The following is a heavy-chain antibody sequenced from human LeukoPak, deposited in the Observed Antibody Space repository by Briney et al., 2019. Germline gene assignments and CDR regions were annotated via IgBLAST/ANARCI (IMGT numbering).Heavy chain of an antibody. CDR1: GGSISSYY. V-gene: IGHV4-59*01. J-gene: IGHJ4*02. D-gene: IGHD1-1*01. CDR3: ARDPGNNSFDY. Sequence: PSETLSLTCTVSGGSISSYYWSWIRQPPGKGLEWIGYIYYSGSTNYNPSLKSRVTISVDTSKNQFSLKLSSVTAADTAVYYCARDPGNNSFDYSRQGTLVTVSS. CDR2: IYYSGST.